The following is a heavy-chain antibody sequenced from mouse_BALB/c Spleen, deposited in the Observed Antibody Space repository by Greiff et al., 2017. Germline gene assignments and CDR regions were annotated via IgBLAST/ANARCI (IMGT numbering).Heavy chain of an antibody. V-gene: IGHV3-2*02. CDR1: GYSITSDYA. D-gene: IGHD1-1*01. Sequence: EVQLQQSGPGLVKPSQSLSLTCTVTGYSITSDYAWNWIRQFPGNKLEWMGYISYSGSTSYNPSLKSRISITRDTSKNQFFLQLNSVTTEDTATYYCARGATVDWYFDVWGAGTTVTVSS. J-gene: IGHJ1*01. CDR3: ARGATVDWYFDV. CDR2: ISYSGST.